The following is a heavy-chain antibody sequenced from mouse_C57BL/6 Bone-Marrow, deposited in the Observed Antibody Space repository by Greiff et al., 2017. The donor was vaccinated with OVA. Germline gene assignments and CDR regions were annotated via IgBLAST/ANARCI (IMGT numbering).Heavy chain of an antibody. CDR2: ISDGGSYT. V-gene: IGHV5-4*01. Sequence: DVKLVESGGGLVKPGGSLKPSCAASGFTFSSYAMSWVRQTPEKRLEWVATISDGGSYTYYPDNVKGRFTISRDNAKNNLYLQMSHLKSEDTAMYYCAREHYGSSYGWFAYWGQGTLVTVSA. CDR1: GFTFSSYA. CDR3: AREHYGSSYGWFAY. J-gene: IGHJ3*01. D-gene: IGHD1-1*01.